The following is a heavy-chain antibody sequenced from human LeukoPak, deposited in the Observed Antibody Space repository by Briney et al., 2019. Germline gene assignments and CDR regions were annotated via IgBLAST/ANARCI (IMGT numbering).Heavy chain of an antibody. Sequence: PSETLSLTCAVYGGSFSGYYWSWIRQPPGKGLEWIGEINHSGSTNYNPSLKSRVTISVDTSKNQFSLKLSSVTAADTAVYYCARGLLITMMVVAPKWFDPWGQGTLVTVSS. CDR3: ARGLLITMMVVAPKWFDP. D-gene: IGHD3-22*01. J-gene: IGHJ5*02. CDR2: INHSGST. CDR1: GGSFSGYY. V-gene: IGHV4-34*01.